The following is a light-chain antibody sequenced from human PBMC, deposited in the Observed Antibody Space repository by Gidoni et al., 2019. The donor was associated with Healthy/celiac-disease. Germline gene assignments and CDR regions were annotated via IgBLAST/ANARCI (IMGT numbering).Light chain of an antibody. CDR1: SSDVGSYNL. CDR2: EVS. Sequence: QSALTQPASVSGSSGQSITISCTGTSSDVGSYNLVSWYQQHPGKAPKLMIYEVSKRPSGVSNRFSGSKSGNTASLTISGLQAEDEADYYCCSYAGSSTFDWVFGGGTKLTVL. V-gene: IGLV2-23*02. J-gene: IGLJ3*02. CDR3: CSYAGSSTFDWV.